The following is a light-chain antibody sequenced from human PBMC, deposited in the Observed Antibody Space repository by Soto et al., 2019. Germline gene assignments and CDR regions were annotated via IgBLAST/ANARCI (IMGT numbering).Light chain of an antibody. CDR3: QQHGSSPWM. J-gene: IGKJ1*01. CDR2: GAS. Sequence: EVVLTQSPGTLSLSPGEGATLSCRASQSVSSNYVAWYQQKPGQTPRLLIYGASSRATGIPDRFSGSGSGTDFTLTISRLEPEDFAVYYCQQHGSSPWMFGQGTKVDIK. CDR1: QSVSSNY. V-gene: IGKV3-20*01.